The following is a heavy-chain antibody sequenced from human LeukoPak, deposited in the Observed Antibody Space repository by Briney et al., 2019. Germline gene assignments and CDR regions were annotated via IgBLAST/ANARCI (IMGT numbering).Heavy chain of an antibody. D-gene: IGHD2-15*01. CDR1: GYTLTEVS. J-gene: IGHJ4*02. CDR2: FDPEDGAT. CDR3: VTYCSGGSCYSGHFGY. V-gene: IGHV1-24*01. Sequence: ASVKVSCKVSGYTLTEVSLHWVRQTPGKGLEWMGGFDPEDGATIYAQKLQGRVTMTTDTSTSTAYMELRSLRSDDTAVYYCVTYCSGGSCYSGHFGYWGQGTLVTVSS.